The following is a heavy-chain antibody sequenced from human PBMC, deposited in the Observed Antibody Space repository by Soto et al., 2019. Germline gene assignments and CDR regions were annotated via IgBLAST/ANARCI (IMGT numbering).Heavy chain of an antibody. CDR1: GGTFSSYT. CDR3: ARDRAVYWFDP. Sequence: QVQLVQSGAEVKKPGSSVKVSCKASGGTFSSYTISWVRQAPGQGLEWMGRIIPILGIANYAQKFQGRVTITADKSTSTAYMELSSLRSEDTTVYYCARDRAVYWFDPWGQGTLVTVSS. V-gene: IGHV1-69*08. CDR2: IIPILGIA. J-gene: IGHJ5*02. D-gene: IGHD6-19*01.